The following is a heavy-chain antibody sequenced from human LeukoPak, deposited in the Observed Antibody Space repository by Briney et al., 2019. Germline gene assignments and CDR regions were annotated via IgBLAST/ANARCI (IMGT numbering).Heavy chain of an antibody. CDR3: ATHLWSYVAFDI. Sequence: ASVKVSCKASGYTFTSYYMHWVRQAPGKGLEWMGGFDPEDGETIYAQKFQGRVTMTEDTSTDTAYMELSSLRSEDTAVYYCATHLWSYVAFDIWGQGTMVTVSS. D-gene: IGHD4/OR15-4a*01. CDR2: FDPEDGET. J-gene: IGHJ3*02. CDR1: GYTFTSYY. V-gene: IGHV1-24*01.